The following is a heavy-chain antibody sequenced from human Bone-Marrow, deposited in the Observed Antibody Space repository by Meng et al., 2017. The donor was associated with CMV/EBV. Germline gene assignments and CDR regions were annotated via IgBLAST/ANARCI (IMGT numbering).Heavy chain of an antibody. CDR1: GDSISSYY. Sequence: SETLSLTCTVSGDSISSYYWSWIRQPPGKGLEWIGYIYYSGSTNYNPSLKSRVTISVDTSKNQFSLKLSSVTAADTAVYYCARGFEYSSAPFDYWGQGTLVTVSS. D-gene: IGHD6-6*01. J-gene: IGHJ4*02. CDR3: ARGFEYSSAPFDY. V-gene: IGHV4-59*01. CDR2: IYYSGST.